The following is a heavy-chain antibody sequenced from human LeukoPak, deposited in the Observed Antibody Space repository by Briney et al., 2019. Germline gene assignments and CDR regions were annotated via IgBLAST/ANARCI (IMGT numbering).Heavy chain of an antibody. Sequence: PSETLSLTCAVYGGSFSGHYWSWIRQPPGKGLEWIGEINHSGSTNYNPSLKSRVTLSVDTSKNQFSLKLSSVTAADTAVYYCARLYSSSSYNWFDPWGQGTLVTVSS. J-gene: IGHJ5*02. V-gene: IGHV4-34*01. CDR3: ARLYSSSSYNWFDP. CDR2: INHSGST. CDR1: GGSFSGHY. D-gene: IGHD6-13*01.